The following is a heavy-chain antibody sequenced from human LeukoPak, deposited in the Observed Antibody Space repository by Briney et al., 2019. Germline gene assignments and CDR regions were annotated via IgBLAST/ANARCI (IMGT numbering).Heavy chain of an antibody. CDR2: IRYDGSNK. J-gene: IGHJ3*02. CDR3: AKGGSRDDAFDK. V-gene: IGHV3-30*02. Sequence: GGSLRVNCAASGFTFSSYGIHWVRQAPGKGLEWVAFIRYDGSNKYYADSVKGRFTISRDNSKNTLYLQMNSLRAEDTAVYYCAKGGSRDDAFDKWGQKTMVTVSS. CDR1: GFTFSSYG. D-gene: IGHD1-26*01.